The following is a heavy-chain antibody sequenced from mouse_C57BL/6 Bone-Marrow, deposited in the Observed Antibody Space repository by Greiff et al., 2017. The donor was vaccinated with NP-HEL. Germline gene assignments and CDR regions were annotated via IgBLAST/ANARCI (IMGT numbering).Heavy chain of an antibody. D-gene: IGHD2-4*01. V-gene: IGHV3-6*01. Sequence: EVKLMESGPGLVKPSQSLSLTCSVTGYSITSGYYWNWIRQFPGNKLEWMGYISYDGSNNYNPSLKNRISITRDTSKNQFFLKLNSVTTEDTATYYCARGGYDYDDGGYAMDYWGQGTSVTVSS. CDR1: GYSITSGYY. CDR2: ISYDGSN. CDR3: ARGGYDYDDGGYAMDY. J-gene: IGHJ4*01.